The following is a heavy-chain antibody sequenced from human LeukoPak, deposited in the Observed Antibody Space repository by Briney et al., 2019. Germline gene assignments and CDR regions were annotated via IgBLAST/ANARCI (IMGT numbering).Heavy chain of an antibody. CDR2: IRYDGSNL. V-gene: IGHV3-30*02. CDR3: AKDGVDHGDYVRHFDV. CDR1: GFTFRNYG. J-gene: IGHJ2*01. D-gene: IGHD4-17*01. Sequence: PGGSLRLFCAASGFTFRNYGMHWVRQAPGKGLKWVAFIRYDGSNLYYADSVKGRFTISRDNSRNTLYLQMNSLRVEDTAVYYCAKDGVDHGDYVRHFDVWGRGTLVTVSS.